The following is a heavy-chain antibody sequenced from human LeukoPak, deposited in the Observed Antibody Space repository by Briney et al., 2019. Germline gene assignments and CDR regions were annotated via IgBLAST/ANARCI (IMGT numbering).Heavy chain of an antibody. D-gene: IGHD3-22*01. V-gene: IGHV3-7*03. Sequence: PGGSLRLSCVVSGFSFGSSWMSWVRQAPGKGLEWVTNIKPDGGEKYYVDSVKGRFTISRDNSRDSLYLDINSLRTEDTAVYYCASPLRAYDSRHFDYWGQGTLVTVSS. CDR2: IKPDGGEK. J-gene: IGHJ4*02. CDR3: ASPLRAYDSRHFDY. CDR1: GFSFGSSW.